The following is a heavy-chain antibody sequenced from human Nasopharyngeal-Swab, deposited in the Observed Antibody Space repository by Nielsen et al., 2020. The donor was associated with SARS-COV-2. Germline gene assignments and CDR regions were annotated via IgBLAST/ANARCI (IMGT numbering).Heavy chain of an antibody. D-gene: IGHD4-17*01. CDR1: GFTFSDYY. J-gene: IGHJ6*02. CDR3: ARDYGDYDYYYYGMDV. Sequence: GESLKISCAASGFTFSDYYMSWIRQAPGKGLEWVSYISSSGSTIYYADSVKGRFTISRDNAKNSLYLQMNGLRAEDTAVYYCARDYGDYDYYYYGMDVWGQGTTVTVSS. CDR2: ISSSGSTI. V-gene: IGHV3-11*01.